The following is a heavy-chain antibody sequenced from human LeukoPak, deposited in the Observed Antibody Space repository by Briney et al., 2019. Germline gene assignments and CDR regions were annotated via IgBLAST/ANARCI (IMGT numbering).Heavy chain of an antibody. CDR1: GGSISSYY. CDR2: IYYSGGT. D-gene: IGHD6-19*01. Sequence: EASETLSLTCTVSGGSISSYYWSWIRQPPGKGLEWIGYIYYSGGTNYNPSLKSRVTISVDTSKNQFSLKLSSVTAADTAVYYCARLMSVAGYYFDYWGQGTLVTVPS. CDR3: ARLMSVAGYYFDY. V-gene: IGHV4-59*01. J-gene: IGHJ4*02.